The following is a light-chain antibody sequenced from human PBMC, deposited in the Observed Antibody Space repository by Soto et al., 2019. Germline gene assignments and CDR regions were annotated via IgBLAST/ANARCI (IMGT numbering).Light chain of an antibody. V-gene: IGKV1-5*03. CDR1: QTINNW. Sequence: DILLTQSPSTQSASIGDRVTITCRTSQTINNWLAWYQQKPGKAPKLLIHKTSILESGVPSRFSGNGSGTEFTLTISSLQPDDVATYYCQQYKTTFGPVTKVDIE. CDR2: KTS. CDR3: QQYKTT. J-gene: IGKJ3*01.